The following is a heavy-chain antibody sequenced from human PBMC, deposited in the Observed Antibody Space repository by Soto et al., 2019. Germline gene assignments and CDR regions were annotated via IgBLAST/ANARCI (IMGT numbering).Heavy chain of an antibody. CDR2: FDPEDGET. CDR1: GYTLTELS. Sequence: ASMKVSCKVSGYTLTELSMHWVRQAPGKGLEWMGGFDPEDGETIYAQKFQGRVTMTEDTSTDTAYMELSSLRSEDTAVYYCATVHNWNDPKVFDYWGQGTLVTVSS. J-gene: IGHJ4*02. CDR3: ATVHNWNDPKVFDY. V-gene: IGHV1-24*01. D-gene: IGHD1-20*01.